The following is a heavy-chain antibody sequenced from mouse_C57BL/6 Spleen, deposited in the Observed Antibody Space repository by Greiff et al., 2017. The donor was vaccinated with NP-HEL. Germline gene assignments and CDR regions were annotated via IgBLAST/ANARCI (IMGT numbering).Heavy chain of an antibody. CDR2: IDPENGDT. CDR3: TRGVTTSYAMDY. Sequence: EVQLQQSGAELVRPGASVKLSCTASGFNIKDDYMHWVKQRPEQGLEWIGWIDPENGDTEYASKFQGKATITADTSSSTAYLQLSSLTSEDTAVYYCTRGVTTSYAMDYWGQGTSVTVSS. CDR1: GFNIKDDY. J-gene: IGHJ4*01. V-gene: IGHV14-4*01. D-gene: IGHD2-2*01.